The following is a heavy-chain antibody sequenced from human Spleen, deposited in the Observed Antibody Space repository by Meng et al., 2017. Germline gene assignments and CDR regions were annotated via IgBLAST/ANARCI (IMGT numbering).Heavy chain of an antibody. V-gene: IGHV3-23*04. CDR2: ITVSGGYT. J-gene: IGHJ4*02. CDR3: ARVREDLSLY. D-gene: IGHD2-15*01. Sequence: VQLVESGGGLVQPGGSLRLSCEASGFTFSNYAMSWVRQAPGKGLQWVSTITVSGGYTYYADSVKGRFTISRDNAKNSLYLQMNSLRAEDTAVYYCARVREDLSLYWGQGTLVTVSS. CDR1: GFTFSNYA.